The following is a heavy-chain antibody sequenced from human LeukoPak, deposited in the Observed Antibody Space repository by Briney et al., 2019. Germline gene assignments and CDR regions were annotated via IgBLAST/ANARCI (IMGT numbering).Heavy chain of an antibody. V-gene: IGHV3-30-3*01. CDR3: AREIFNGFDI. Sequence: GRSLRLSCAGSGFTFRSYAMHWVRQAPGKGLEWVAVISYDGGSKDYADSVKGRFTISRDNSKNTLFLQMNSLRAEDTAVYYCAREIFNGFDIWGQGTMVTVSS. CDR2: ISYDGGSK. J-gene: IGHJ3*02. CDR1: GFTFRSYA.